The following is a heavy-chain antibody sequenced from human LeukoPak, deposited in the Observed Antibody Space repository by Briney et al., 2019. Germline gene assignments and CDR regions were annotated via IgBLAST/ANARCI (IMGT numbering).Heavy chain of an antibody. CDR2: IYYSGST. CDR3: ARYCSSTNCYKGGFDP. V-gene: IGHV4-31*03. J-gene: IGHJ5*02. Sequence: PSETLSLTCTVSGGSISSVGYYWSWIRPHPGKGLEWIGYIYYSGSTYANPSLKSRVTISVDTSKNQFSLNLSSVTAADTAVYYCARYCSSTNCYKGGFDPWGQGTLVTVSS. D-gene: IGHD2-2*02. CDR1: GGSISSVGYY.